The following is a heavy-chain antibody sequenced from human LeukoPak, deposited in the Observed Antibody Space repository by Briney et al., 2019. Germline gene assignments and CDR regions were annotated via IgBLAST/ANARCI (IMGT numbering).Heavy chain of an antibody. CDR1: GFTFSNYA. J-gene: IGHJ4*02. V-gene: IGHV3-23*01. CDR2: LNSDGSNT. Sequence: GGSLRPSCAASGFTFSNYAMSWVRQAPGKGLEWVSALNSDGSNTYYADSVRGRFTISRDNSKDTLYLRMNSLRAEDTAIYYCAXDHAQLGGRXGYWGQGXLVTVXS. D-gene: IGHD7-27*01. CDR3: AXDHAQLGGRXGY.